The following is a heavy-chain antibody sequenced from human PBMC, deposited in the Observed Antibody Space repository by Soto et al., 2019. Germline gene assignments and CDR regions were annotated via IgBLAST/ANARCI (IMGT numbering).Heavy chain of an antibody. D-gene: IGHD3-16*01. CDR1: NGSISNNDW. CDR2: INHSGTT. CDR3: ARGITFGGVIFDD. J-gene: IGHJ4*02. Sequence: QVQLQESGPGLVKPSGTLSLTCAVSNGSISNNDWWSWVRQPPGKGLEWIGEINHSGTTNYNPSLKSRVTILVDKSKNQFSRKLTSVTAADAAVYYCARGITFGGVIFDDWGQGTLVTVSS. V-gene: IGHV4-4*02.